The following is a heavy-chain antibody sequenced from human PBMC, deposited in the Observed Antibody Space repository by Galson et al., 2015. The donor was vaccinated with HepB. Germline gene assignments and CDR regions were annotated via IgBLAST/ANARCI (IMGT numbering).Heavy chain of an antibody. Sequence: SLRLSCAASGFTFGDTAMTWVRQAPGKGLEWVSGITSRGDNTFYTDPVKGRFSIPRDNSKNMLFLQMSSLRAEDTAIYYCAKGYGIFDRWGQGILVTVSS. D-gene: IGHD5-18*01. CDR1: GFTFGDTA. CDR2: ITSRGDNT. V-gene: IGHV3-23*01. CDR3: AKGYGIFDR. J-gene: IGHJ4*02.